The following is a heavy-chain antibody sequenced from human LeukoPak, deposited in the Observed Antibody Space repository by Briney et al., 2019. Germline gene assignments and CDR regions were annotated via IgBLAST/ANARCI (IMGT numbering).Heavy chain of an antibody. Sequence: TSSETLSLTCAVYGGSFSGYYWSWVRQPPEKGLEWIGEINHSGSTNYNPSLKSRVTISVDTSKNQFSLKLSSVTAADTAVYYCARVVTMMANGRNAFDIWGQGTMVTVSS. CDR2: INHSGST. D-gene: IGHD3-22*01. V-gene: IGHV4-34*01. J-gene: IGHJ3*02. CDR1: GGSFSGYY. CDR3: ARVVTMMANGRNAFDI.